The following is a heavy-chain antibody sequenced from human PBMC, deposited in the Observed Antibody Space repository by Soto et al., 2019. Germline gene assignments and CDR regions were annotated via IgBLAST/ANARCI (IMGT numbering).Heavy chain of an antibody. CDR3: ARVAYYDSSGYDAFDI. J-gene: IGHJ3*02. Sequence: SETLSLTCTVSGGSISSYYWSWIRQPPGKGLEWIGYIYYSGSTNYNPSLKCRVTISVDTSKNQFSLKLSSVTAADTAVYYCARVAYYDSSGYDAFDIWGQGTMVTVSS. V-gene: IGHV4-59*01. D-gene: IGHD3-22*01. CDR2: IYYSGST. CDR1: GGSISSYY.